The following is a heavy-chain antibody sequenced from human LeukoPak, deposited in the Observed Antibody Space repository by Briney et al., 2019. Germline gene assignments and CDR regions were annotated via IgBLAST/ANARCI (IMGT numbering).Heavy chain of an antibody. CDR3: ARGHYYSYYYYCMDV. V-gene: IGHV4-39*07. D-gene: IGHD3-22*01. Sequence: SETLSLTCTVSGGSISSSSYYWSWIRQPPGKGLEWIGEINHSGSTNYNPSLKSRVTISVDTSKNQFSLKLSSVTAADTAVYYCARGHYYSYYYYCMDVWGKGTTVTVSS. CDR1: GGSISSSSYY. J-gene: IGHJ6*03. CDR2: INHSGST.